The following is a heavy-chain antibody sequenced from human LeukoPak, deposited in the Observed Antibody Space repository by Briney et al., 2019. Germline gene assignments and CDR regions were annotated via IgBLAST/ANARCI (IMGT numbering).Heavy chain of an antibody. V-gene: IGHV3-7*01. Sequence: GGSLRLSCAASGFTCSSYWVSWVRQAPGKGLEWVANIKQDGSEKYYVDSVKGRFTISRDNAKNSLYLQMNSLRAEDTAVYYCARNRRYFDWLLYYFDYWGQGTLVTVSS. D-gene: IGHD3-9*01. CDR1: GFTCSSYW. J-gene: IGHJ4*02. CDR3: ARNRRYFDWLLYYFDY. CDR2: IKQDGSEK.